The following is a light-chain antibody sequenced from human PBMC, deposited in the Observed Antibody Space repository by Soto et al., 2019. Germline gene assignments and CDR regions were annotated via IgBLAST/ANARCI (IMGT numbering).Light chain of an antibody. CDR3: QQRTNWRII. Sequence: NVVTQSPASLALSTGERATLSCRASQSVSSSLAWYQQKPGQAPRLLIYDTFNRATDIPPRFSGSGSGTDFTLTISSLEPEDFAVYYCQQRTNWRIIFGQGTRLEIK. CDR2: DTF. V-gene: IGKV3-11*01. J-gene: IGKJ5*01. CDR1: QSVSSS.